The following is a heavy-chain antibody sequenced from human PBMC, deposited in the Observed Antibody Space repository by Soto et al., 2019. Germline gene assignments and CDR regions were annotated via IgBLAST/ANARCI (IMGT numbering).Heavy chain of an antibody. CDR1: GFTFSSYA. J-gene: IGHJ4*02. V-gene: IGHV3-23*01. D-gene: IGHD2-2*01. CDR3: AKDDRTYCSSTSCPNFDY. CDR2: ISGSGGST. Sequence: PGGSLRLSCAASGFTFSSYAMSWVRQAPGKGLEWVSAISGSGGSTYYADSVKGRFTISRDNSKNTLYLQMNSLRAEDTAVYYCAKDDRTYCSSTSCPNFDYWSQGTLVTVSS.